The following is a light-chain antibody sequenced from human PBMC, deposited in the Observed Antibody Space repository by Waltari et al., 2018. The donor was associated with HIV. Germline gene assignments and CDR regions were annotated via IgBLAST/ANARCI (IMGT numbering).Light chain of an antibody. CDR1: SSDVGDYNY. CDR3: SSYVGSNRV. CDR2: GVN. V-gene: IGLV2-8*01. Sequence: QSALTQPPSASGSPGQSVTISCTGISSDVGDYNYVSWYQQHPGKAPQLMIYGVNKRPSGVPDRFSGSKSGNTASLTVSGLQAEDEADYYCSSYVGSNRVFGGGTKLTVL. J-gene: IGLJ3*02.